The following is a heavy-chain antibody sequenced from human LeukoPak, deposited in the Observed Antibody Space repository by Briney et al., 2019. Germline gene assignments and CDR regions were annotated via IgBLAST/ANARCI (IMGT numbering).Heavy chain of an antibody. D-gene: IGHD4-17*01. CDR3: ARHGLYYGDKGFDP. V-gene: IGHV4-59*08. CDR1: GGSISSYY. Sequence: SETLSLTCTVSGGSISSYYWSWIRQPPGKGLEWIGYIYYSGSTNYNPSLKGRVTISVDTSKNQFSLKLSSVTAADTAVYYCARHGLYYGDKGFDPWGQGTLVTVSS. J-gene: IGHJ5*02. CDR2: IYYSGST.